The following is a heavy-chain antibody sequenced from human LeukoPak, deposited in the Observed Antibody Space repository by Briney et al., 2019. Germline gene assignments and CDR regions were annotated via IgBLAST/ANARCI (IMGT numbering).Heavy chain of an antibody. CDR1: GGSISSSSYY. Sequence: PSETLSLTCTVSGGSISSSSYYWGRLRQPPGKGLEWIGSINYSGSTYYNPSLKSRVTISVDTSKNQFSLKLSSVTAADTAVYYCARAYDSSGPNDYFDYWGQGTLVTVSS. CDR2: INYSGST. CDR3: ARAYDSSGPNDYFDY. V-gene: IGHV4-39*07. J-gene: IGHJ4*02. D-gene: IGHD3-22*01.